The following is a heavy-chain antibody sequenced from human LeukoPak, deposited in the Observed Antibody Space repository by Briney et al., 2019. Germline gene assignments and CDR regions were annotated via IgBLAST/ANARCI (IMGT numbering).Heavy chain of an antibody. J-gene: IGHJ4*02. CDR2: INPSGGST. Sequence: ASVKVSCKASGYTFTSYYMHWVRQAPGQGLEWMGIINPSGGSTSYAQKFQGSVTMTRDTSTSTVYMELSSLRSEDTAVYYCARDTSAMGYPDYWGQGTLVTVSS. D-gene: IGHD5-18*01. V-gene: IGHV1-46*01. CDR1: GYTFTSYY. CDR3: ARDTSAMGYPDY.